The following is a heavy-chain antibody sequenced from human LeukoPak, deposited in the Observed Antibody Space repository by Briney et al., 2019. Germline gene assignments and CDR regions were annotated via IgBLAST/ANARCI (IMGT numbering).Heavy chain of an antibody. J-gene: IGHJ6*03. CDR3: ARHVPTPYYYMDV. CDR1: GGSISSYY. Sequence: PSETLSLTCTVSGGSISSYYWSWIRQPPGKGLEWIGYIYYSGSTNYNPSLKSRVTISVDTPKNQFSLKLSSVTAADTAVYYCARHVPTPYYYMDVWGKGTTVTVSS. D-gene: IGHD2-2*01. V-gene: IGHV4-59*01. CDR2: IYYSGST.